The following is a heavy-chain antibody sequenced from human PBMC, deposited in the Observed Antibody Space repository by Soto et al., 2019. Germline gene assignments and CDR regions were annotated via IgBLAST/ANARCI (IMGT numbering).Heavy chain of an antibody. Sequence: SVKVSCKASGGAFSSYAISWVRQAPGQGLEWMGGIIPIFGTANYAQRFQGRVTITADESTSTAYMELSSLRSEDTAVYYCAVRIAAAGHYYYYYGMDVWGQGTTVTVSS. D-gene: IGHD6-13*01. CDR1: GGAFSSYA. CDR2: IIPIFGTA. CDR3: AVRIAAAGHYYYYYGMDV. V-gene: IGHV1-69*13. J-gene: IGHJ6*02.